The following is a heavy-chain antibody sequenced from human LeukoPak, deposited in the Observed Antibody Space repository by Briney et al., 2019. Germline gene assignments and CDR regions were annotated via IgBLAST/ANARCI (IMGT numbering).Heavy chain of an antibody. CDR2: IKPDGSEK. CDR1: EFTLSSQW. J-gene: IGHJ4*02. Sequence: GGSLRLSCAASEFTLSSQWMTWVRQAPGKGLEWVANIKPDGSEKYYAASVRGRFTISRDNAKKALYLQMNSLRVEDTAVYYCASERPSSSWYDYWGQGTLVTVSS. D-gene: IGHD6-13*01. CDR3: ASERPSSSWYDY. V-gene: IGHV3-7*01.